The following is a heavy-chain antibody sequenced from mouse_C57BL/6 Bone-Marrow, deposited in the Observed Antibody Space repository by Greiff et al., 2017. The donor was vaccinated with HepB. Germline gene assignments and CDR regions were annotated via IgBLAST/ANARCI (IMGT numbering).Heavy chain of an antibody. CDR2: IDPSDSYT. Sequence: VQLQQPGAELVKPGASVKLSCKASGYTFTSYWMQWVKQRPGQGLEWIGEIDPSDSYTNYNQKFKGKATLTVDTSSSTAYMQLSSLTSEDSAVYYCARRIDGYYVPYFDYWGQGTTLTVSS. V-gene: IGHV1-50*01. D-gene: IGHD2-3*01. J-gene: IGHJ2*01. CDR1: GYTFTSYW. CDR3: ARRIDGYYVPYFDY.